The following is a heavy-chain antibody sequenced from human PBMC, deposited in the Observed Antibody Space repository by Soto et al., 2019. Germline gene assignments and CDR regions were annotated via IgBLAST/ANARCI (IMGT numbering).Heavy chain of an antibody. J-gene: IGHJ5*02. Sequence: GGSLRLSCTASGFTFGDYAMSWFRQAPGKGLEWVGFIRSKAYGGTTEYAASVKGRFTISRDDSKSIAYLQMNSLKTEDTAVYYCTRAVVVPAAIFWFDPWGQGTLVTVSS. CDR3: TRAVVVPAAIFWFDP. D-gene: IGHD2-2*01. CDR1: GFTFGDYA. CDR2: IRSKAYGGTT. V-gene: IGHV3-49*03.